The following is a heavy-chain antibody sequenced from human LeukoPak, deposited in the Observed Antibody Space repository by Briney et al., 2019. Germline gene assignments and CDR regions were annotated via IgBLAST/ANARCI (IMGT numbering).Heavy chain of an antibody. V-gene: IGHV3-30*18. Sequence: GGSLRLSCTVSQFTFRNYGMHWVRQAPGKGLEWLTLISYDGSNHFYADSVKGRFTISRDNSKATLYLQLDGLRPEDTAVYFCAKDYHLYGPTFPGHWGQGPLVTVSS. CDR1: QFTFRNYG. D-gene: IGHD2/OR15-2a*01. CDR3: AKDYHLYGPTFPGH. CDR2: ISYDGSNH. J-gene: IGHJ4*02.